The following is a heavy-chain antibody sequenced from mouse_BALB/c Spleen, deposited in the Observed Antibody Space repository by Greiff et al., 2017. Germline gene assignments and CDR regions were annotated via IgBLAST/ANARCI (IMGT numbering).Heavy chain of an antibody. CDR2: IDPANGNT. V-gene: IGHV14-3*02. D-gene: IGHD2-14*01. Sequence: VQLQQSGAELVKPGASVKLSCTASGFNIKDNYMHWVKQRPEQGLEWIGRIDPANGNTKYDPKFQGKATITADTSSNTAYLQLSSLTSEDTAVYYCARGYKAMDYWGQGTSVTVSS. CDR1: GFNIKDNY. CDR3: ARGYKAMDY. J-gene: IGHJ4*01.